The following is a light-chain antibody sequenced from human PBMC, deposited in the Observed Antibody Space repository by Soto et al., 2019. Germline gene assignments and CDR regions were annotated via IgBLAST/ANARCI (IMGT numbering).Light chain of an antibody. V-gene: IGLV2-8*01. Sequence: QSALTQPPSASGSPGQSVTISCTGTSSDVGGYNYVSWYQQHPGKAPKLIIYEVTNRPSGVPDRFSGSKSGNTASLTVSGLQAEDEAEYYCSSYGGTNNFVVFGGGTKLTVL. J-gene: IGLJ2*01. CDR1: SSDVGGYNY. CDR3: SSYGGTNNFVV. CDR2: EVT.